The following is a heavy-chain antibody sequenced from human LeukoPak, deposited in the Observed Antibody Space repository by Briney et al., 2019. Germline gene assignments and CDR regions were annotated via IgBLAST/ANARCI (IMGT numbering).Heavy chain of an antibody. J-gene: IGHJ3*02. V-gene: IGHV1-58*01. CDR2: IVVGSGNT. D-gene: IGHD2-21*01. Sequence: SVKVSCKASGYSFTDHYLHWLRQAPGQGLEWIGWIVVGSGNTNYAQNFQERVTITRDMSTSTAYMELSSLRSEDTAVYYCAANTPRVVREDAFDIWGQGTMVTVSS. CDR3: AANTPRVVREDAFDI. CDR1: GYSFTDHY.